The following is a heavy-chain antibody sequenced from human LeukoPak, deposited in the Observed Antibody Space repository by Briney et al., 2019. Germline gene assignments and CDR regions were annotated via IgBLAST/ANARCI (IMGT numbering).Heavy chain of an antibody. V-gene: IGHV1-18*01. J-gene: IGHJ4*02. Sequence: ASVKVSFKASGYTFSAYGISWVRQAPGQGLEWMGWISAYNGDTNYAQKLQGRVTMTTDTSTSTAYMELRSLRSDDTAVYYCARIYSSSWSDYWGQGTLVTVSS. CDR1: GYTFSAYG. CDR2: ISAYNGDT. D-gene: IGHD6-13*01. CDR3: ARIYSSSWSDY.